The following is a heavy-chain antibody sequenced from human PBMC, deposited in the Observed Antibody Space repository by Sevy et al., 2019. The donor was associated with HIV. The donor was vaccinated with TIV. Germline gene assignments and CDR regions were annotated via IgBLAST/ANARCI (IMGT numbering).Heavy chain of an antibody. CDR2: IIPILGIA. Sequence: ASVKVSCKASGGTFSSYAISWVRQAPGQGLEWMGGIIPILGIANYALKFQGRVTITADKSTSTAYMELSSLRSEDTAVYYCASSDWIAAASGYYYYMDVWGKGTTVTVSS. V-gene: IGHV1-69*10. J-gene: IGHJ6*03. CDR3: ASSDWIAAASGYYYYMDV. CDR1: GGTFSSYA. D-gene: IGHD6-13*01.